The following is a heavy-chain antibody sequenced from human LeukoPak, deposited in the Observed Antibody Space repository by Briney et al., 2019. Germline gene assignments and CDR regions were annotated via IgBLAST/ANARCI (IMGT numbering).Heavy chain of an antibody. J-gene: IGHJ4*02. CDR1: GGSFSGYY. V-gene: IGHV4-34*01. Sequence: PSETLSLTCAVYGGSFSGYYWSWIRQPPGKGLEWIGEINHSGSTNYNPSLKSRVTISVDTSKNQFSLKLSSVTAADTAVYYCARVEQQLVLYDYWGQGTLVTVSS. CDR3: ARVEQQLVLYDY. D-gene: IGHD6-13*01. CDR2: INHSGST.